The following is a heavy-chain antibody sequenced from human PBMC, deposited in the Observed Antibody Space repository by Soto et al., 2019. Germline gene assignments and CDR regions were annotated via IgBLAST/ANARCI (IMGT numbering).Heavy chain of an antibody. CDR3: ARSPLGYDYVRQTWREVGDSFDI. J-gene: IGHJ3*02. D-gene: IGHD3-16*01. V-gene: IGHV4-34*12. CDR1: GGSFSGFH. CDR2: LIHGGST. Sequence: PSETLSLTCAVYGGSFSGFHWTWLRQAPGKGLEWIGELIHGGSTNYNPSLKGRVSFSLDTSKNQFSLHLMSVTAADTAVYYCARSPLGYDYVRQTWREVGDSFDIWGRGTLVTV.